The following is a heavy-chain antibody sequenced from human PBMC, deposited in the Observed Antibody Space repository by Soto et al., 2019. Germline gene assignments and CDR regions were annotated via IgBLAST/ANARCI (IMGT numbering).Heavy chain of an antibody. CDR2: ISPSGGST. J-gene: IGHJ4*02. Sequence: ASMKLSCNSSVYTFTSNDMHCVRPAPGQGLEWMGIISPSGGSTSYAQKFQGRVTMTRDTSTSTVYMELSSLRSEDTAVYYCARSYYYDSSGPLDYWGQGTLVNVSA. V-gene: IGHV1-46*01. CDR3: ARSYYYDSSGPLDY. CDR1: VYTFTSND. D-gene: IGHD3-22*01.